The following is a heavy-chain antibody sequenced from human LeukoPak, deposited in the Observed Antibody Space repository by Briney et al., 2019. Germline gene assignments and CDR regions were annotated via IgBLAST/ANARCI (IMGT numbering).Heavy chain of an antibody. D-gene: IGHD3-10*01. V-gene: IGHV3-21*01. Sequence: GSLRLSCAASGFTFSSFSMNWVRQTPGKGLEWVSSITSSSNYIYYAESVKGRLTISRDNAKNSLYLQMSSLRAEDTGVYYCARDGDLFDYWGQGTLVTVSS. CDR1: GFTFSSFS. J-gene: IGHJ4*02. CDR2: ITSSSNYI. CDR3: ARDGDLFDY.